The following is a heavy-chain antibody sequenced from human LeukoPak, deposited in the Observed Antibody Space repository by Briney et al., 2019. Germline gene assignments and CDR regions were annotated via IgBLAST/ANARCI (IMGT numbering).Heavy chain of an antibody. J-gene: IGHJ1*01. CDR3: ARIPEY. CDR2: ISKSGDDT. CDR1: GFDFSTYA. V-gene: IGHV3-64*01. D-gene: IGHD6-6*01. Sequence: GGSLRLSCAASGFDFSTYAMHWVRQAPGKGLEFVSAISKSGDDTSYGNSMKGRFIISRDNVKNTVDLQMGSLRVDDTGIYYCARIPEYWGQGTLVTVSS.